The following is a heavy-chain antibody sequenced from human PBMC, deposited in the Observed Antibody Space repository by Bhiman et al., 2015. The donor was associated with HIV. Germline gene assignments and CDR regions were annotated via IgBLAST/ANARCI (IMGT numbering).Heavy chain of an antibody. CDR3: AKDRVEALHRSSYFDY. Sequence: QVQLVESGGGVVQPGRSLRLSCAASGFTFSSYGIHWVRQAPGKGLEWVAVISYDGSNKFYADSVKGRFTISRDNSKNTLYLQMNSLRAEDTAVYYCAKDRVEALHRSSYFDYWGQGTLVTVSS. V-gene: IGHV3-30*18. CDR1: GFTFSSYG. D-gene: IGHD6-6*01. CDR2: ISYDGSNK. J-gene: IGHJ4*02.